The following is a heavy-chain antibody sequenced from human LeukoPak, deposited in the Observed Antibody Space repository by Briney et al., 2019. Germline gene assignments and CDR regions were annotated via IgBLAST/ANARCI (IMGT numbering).Heavy chain of an antibody. CDR1: GFTFSSYA. Sequence: PGGSLRLSCAASGFTFSSYAMSWVRQAPGKGLEWVSAISGSGGSQYYADSVKGRFTISRDNSKTTLYLQMNSLRAEDTAVYYCAKGYDFWSGHYDYWGQGALVTVSS. CDR2: ISGSGGSQ. CDR3: AKGYDFWSGHYDY. D-gene: IGHD3-3*01. J-gene: IGHJ4*02. V-gene: IGHV3-23*01.